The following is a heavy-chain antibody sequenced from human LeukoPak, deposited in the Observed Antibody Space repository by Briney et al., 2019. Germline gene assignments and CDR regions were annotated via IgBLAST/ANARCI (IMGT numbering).Heavy chain of an antibody. CDR2: ISAHNGNT. D-gene: IGHD2-2*02. CDR3: ARGPIVVVPAAIRVDYYYYMDV. J-gene: IGHJ6*03. Sequence: ASVKVSCKASGYTFTSYGISWVRQAPGQGLEWMGWISAHNGNTNYAQKLQGRVTMTTDTSTSTAYMELRSLRSDDTAVYYCARGPIVVVPAAIRVDYYYYMDVWGKGTTVTVSS. CDR1: GYTFTSYG. V-gene: IGHV1-18*01.